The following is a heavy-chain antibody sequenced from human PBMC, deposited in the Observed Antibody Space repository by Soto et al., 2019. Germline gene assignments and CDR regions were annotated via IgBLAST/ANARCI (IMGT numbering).Heavy chain of an antibody. V-gene: IGHV3-33*01. CDR3: ARYYSSAWYLFDY. CDR2: IWYDGGNK. Sequence: QVQMVESGGGVVQPGRSLRLSCAASGFTFGSHGMHWVRQAPGKGLEWVSLIWYDGGNKYYADSVKGRFTISRDNSKKPLYLQMTGLRAEDTGVYYCARYYSSAWYLFDYWGQGSLVTVSS. CDR1: GFTFGSHG. D-gene: IGHD3-22*01. J-gene: IGHJ4*02.